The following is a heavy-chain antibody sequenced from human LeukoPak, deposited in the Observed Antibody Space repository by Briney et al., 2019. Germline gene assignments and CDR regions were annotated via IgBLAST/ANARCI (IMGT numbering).Heavy chain of an antibody. CDR3: ARGVGQDAFDL. V-gene: IGHV3-33*01. Sequence: PGGSLRLSCVVSGLRFRNYGMHWVRQAPGKGLEWVAVIYYDGSNQYYADSVKGRFTVSRDNAKNTLYLQMDSLRAEDTAVYYCARGVGQDAFDLWGQGTMVTVSS. J-gene: IGHJ3*01. CDR1: GLRFRNYG. CDR2: IYYDGSNQ. D-gene: IGHD1-26*01.